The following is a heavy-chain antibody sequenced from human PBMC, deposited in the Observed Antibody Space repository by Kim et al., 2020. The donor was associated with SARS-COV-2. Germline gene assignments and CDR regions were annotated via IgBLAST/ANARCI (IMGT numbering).Heavy chain of an antibody. V-gene: IGHV3-21*01. CDR3: ARGSLISNTAATTADS. Sequence: DSVKGRFTISRDNAKKSLYLQMNSLGGEDTAVYYCARGSLISNTAATTADSWGQGTLVTVSS. J-gene: IGHJ5*01. D-gene: IGHD5-18*01.